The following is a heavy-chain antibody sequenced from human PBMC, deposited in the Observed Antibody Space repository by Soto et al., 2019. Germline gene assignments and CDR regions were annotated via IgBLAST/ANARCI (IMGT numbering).Heavy chain of an antibody. CDR1: GGSFSGYY. V-gene: IGHV4-34*01. CDR3: ARYIAAAGFRYHYYGMDV. J-gene: IGHJ6*02. D-gene: IGHD6-13*01. CDR2: INHSGST. Sequence: LSLTCAVYGGSFSGYYWSWIRQPLGKGLEWIGEINHSGSTNYNPSLKSRVTISVDTSKNQFSLKLSSVTAADTAVYYCARYIAAAGFRYHYYGMDVRGPGPMVTVS.